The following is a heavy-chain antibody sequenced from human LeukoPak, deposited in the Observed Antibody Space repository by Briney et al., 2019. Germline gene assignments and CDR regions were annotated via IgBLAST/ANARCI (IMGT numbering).Heavy chain of an antibody. J-gene: IGHJ4*02. V-gene: IGHV3-21*01. D-gene: IGHD6-6*01. CDR1: GFTFSSYS. CDR2: ISSSSGYI. Sequence: KPGGSLRLSCAASGFTFSSYSMNWVRQAPGKGLEWVSSISSSSGYIYYADSVKGRFTISRDNAKNSLYLQMNSLRAEDTAVYYCARGIAARPGYWGQGTLVTVSS. CDR3: ARGIAARPGY.